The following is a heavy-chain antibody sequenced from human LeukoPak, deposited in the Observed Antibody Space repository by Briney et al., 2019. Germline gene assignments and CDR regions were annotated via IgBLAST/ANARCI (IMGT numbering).Heavy chain of an antibody. V-gene: IGHV3-66*01. J-gene: IGHJ3*02. D-gene: IGHD3-22*01. Sequence: GGSLRLSCAASGFTVSSNYMNWVRQAPGKGLEWVSIIYSGGSTFYADSVKGRFTISRDNSKNTLYLQMNSLRAEDTAVYYCAKCDSSGYYTPDAFDIWGQGTMVTVYS. CDR3: AKCDSSGYYTPDAFDI. CDR2: IYSGGST. CDR1: GFTVSSNY.